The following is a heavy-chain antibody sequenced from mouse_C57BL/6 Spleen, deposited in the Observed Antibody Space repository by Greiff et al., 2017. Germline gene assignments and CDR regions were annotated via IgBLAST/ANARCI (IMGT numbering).Heavy chain of an antibody. J-gene: IGHJ3*01. CDR3: ARYDYEAWFAY. CDR1: GYTFTSYW. Sequence: QFQLQQPGAELVKPGASVKMSCKASGYTFTSYWITWVKQRPGQGLEWIGDIYPGSGSTYYNEKFKSKATLTVDTSSSTAYMQLSSLTSEDSAVYYCARYDYEAWFAYWGQGTLVTVSA. D-gene: IGHD2-4*01. V-gene: IGHV1-55*01. CDR2: IYPGSGST.